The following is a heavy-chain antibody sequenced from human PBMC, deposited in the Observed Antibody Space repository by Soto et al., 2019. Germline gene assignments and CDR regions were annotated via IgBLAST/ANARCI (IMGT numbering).Heavy chain of an antibody. J-gene: IGHJ4*02. Sequence: EVQLVESGGGLVQPGGSLRLSCAVSGFTLSSHWMHWVRQAPGKGLVWVSPDNSDGSRLTYADSGKGRFTMSRDNAKNTVYLQMNSLRAEDTGIYYCATDLRTEVITVPFDLWGRGTLVTVSS. CDR3: ATDLRTEVITVPFDL. CDR2: DNSDGSRL. CDR1: GFTLSSHW. D-gene: IGHD2-21*01. V-gene: IGHV3-74*01.